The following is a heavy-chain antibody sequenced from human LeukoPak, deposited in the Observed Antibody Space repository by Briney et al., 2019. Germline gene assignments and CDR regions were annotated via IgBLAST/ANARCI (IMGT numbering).Heavy chain of an antibody. D-gene: IGHD3-10*01. CDR3: ARASITMARGELVFYFDY. CDR1: GFTFSSYE. CDR2: ISSSGNTR. Sequence: PGGSLRLSCAASGFTFSSYEINWVRQAPGKGLEWVSYISSSGNTRYYADSVKGRFTISRDNAKNSLYLQINSLRAEDTAVYYCARASITMARGELVFYFDYWGQGTLVTVSS. J-gene: IGHJ4*02. V-gene: IGHV3-48*03.